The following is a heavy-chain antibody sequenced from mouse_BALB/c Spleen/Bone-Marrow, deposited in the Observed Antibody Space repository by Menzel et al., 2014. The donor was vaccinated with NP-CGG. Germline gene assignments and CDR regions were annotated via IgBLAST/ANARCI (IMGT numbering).Heavy chain of an antibody. CDR3: AKTYRPYALDY. CDR1: GFTFSDYY. CDR2: ISDGGDYT. Sequence: EVQLVESGGGLVKPGGSLKLSCAASGFTFSDYYMYWVRQTPDRRLEWVATISDGGDYTDYPDNVKGRFTISRDNAKNTLYLQMSSLKSEGTAMYYCAKTYRPYALDYWGQGTSVTVSS. V-gene: IGHV5-4*02. J-gene: IGHJ4*01. D-gene: IGHD2-14*01.